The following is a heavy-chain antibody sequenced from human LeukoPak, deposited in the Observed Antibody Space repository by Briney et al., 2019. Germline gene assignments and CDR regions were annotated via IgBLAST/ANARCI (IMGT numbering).Heavy chain of an antibody. J-gene: IGHJ3*02. CDR3: ATTRDPTYDYVWGSYPRAFDI. CDR1: GFTFSSYE. D-gene: IGHD3-16*02. Sequence: PGGSLRLSCAASGFTFSSYEINWVRQAPGKGLEWVSYISSSGSTIYYADSVKGRFTISRDNAKNSLYLQMNSLRAEDTAVYYCATTRDPTYDYVWGSYPRAFDIWGQGTMVTVSS. V-gene: IGHV3-48*03. CDR2: ISSSGSTI.